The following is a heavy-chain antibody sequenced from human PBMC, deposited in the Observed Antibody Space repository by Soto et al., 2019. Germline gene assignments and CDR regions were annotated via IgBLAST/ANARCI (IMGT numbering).Heavy chain of an antibody. J-gene: IGHJ4*02. CDR3: AKDPYNHRFDS. D-gene: IGHD1-1*01. CDR1: GFPFSRHA. Sequence: GGSLRLSCAASGFPFSRHAMAWVRRAAGRWLEWVATIGSDGSTYHAESVKGRFSISRDNYGNMLHLQLNSLRVEDTGIYYCAKDPYNHRFDSWGQGXLVTVSS. CDR2: IGSDGST. V-gene: IGHV3-23*01.